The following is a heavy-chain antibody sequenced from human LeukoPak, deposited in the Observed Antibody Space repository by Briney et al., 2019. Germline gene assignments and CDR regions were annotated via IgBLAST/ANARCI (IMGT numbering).Heavy chain of an antibody. D-gene: IGHD1-14*01. CDR2: IGRYGVTT. V-gene: IGHV3-48*03. J-gene: IGHJ6*02. Sequence: PGGSLRLSCAASGFTLSTYEMNWVRQAPGKGREWVAYIGRYGVTTYYADSVKGRFTISGDNAKNSLNLQMNSLRGEDTAVYYCATLSDRNFYYSYGLDVWGQGTTVTVS. CDR1: GFTLSTYE. CDR3: ATLSDRNFYYSYGLDV.